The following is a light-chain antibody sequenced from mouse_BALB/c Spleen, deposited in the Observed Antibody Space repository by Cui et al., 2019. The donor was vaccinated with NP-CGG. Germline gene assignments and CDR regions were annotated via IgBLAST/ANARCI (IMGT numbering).Light chain of an antibody. CDR1: TGAVTTSNS. CDR2: CTN. V-gene: IGLV1*01. J-gene: IGLJ1*01. Sequence: QTVVTQEHALTTSPGETVTLTCRLSTGAVTTSNSANWVQEKPDHLFTGLIGCTNNRAPGFPARFSGSLIGDKAALTITGAQTEDEAIYFCALWYSNHWVFGGGTKLTVL. CDR3: ALWYSNHWV.